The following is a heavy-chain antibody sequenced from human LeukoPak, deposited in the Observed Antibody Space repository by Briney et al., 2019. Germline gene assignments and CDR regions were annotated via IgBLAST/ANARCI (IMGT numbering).Heavy chain of an antibody. CDR1: GASVSSSTYF. CDR2: VSHSGAT. CDR3: ASRIVVSPTAIKTWFDS. D-gene: IGHD2-2*01. J-gene: IGHJ5*01. V-gene: IGHV4-39*06. Sequence: SETLSLTCAVSGASVSSSTYFWGWIRQPPGEGPEWLGSVSHSGATYYNPSLKSRVTISLDTSKNQITLTVTSVTVADTALYFCASRIVVSPTAIKTWFDSWGQGTLVTVSS.